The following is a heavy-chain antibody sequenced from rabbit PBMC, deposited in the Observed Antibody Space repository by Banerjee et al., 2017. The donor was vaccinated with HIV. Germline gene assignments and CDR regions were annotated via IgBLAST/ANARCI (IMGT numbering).Heavy chain of an antibody. CDR2: IYTGDSCT. D-gene: IGHD3-1*01. J-gene: IGHJ4*01. V-gene: IGHV1S45*01. CDR3: ARTYNEYNNWGYFNL. Sequence: QEQLVESGGDLVKPGASLTLTCTASGFSFSTNSMCWVRQAPGKGLEWIACIYTGDSCTYYASWAKGRFTISKTSSTTVTLQMTSLTAADTATYFCARTYNEYNNWGYFNLWGPGTLVTVS. CDR1: GFSFSTNS.